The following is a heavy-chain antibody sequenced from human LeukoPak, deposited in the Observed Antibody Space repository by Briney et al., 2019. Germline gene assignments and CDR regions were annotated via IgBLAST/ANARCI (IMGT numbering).Heavy chain of an antibody. J-gene: IGHJ6*02. Sequence: SETLSLTCTVSGGSISSGDYYWSWIRQPPGKGLEWIGYIYYSGSTYYNPSLKSRVTISVDTSKNQFSLKLISVTAADTAVYYCARDMRYCSSTSRYRYYYYGMDVWGQGTTVTVSS. CDR1: GGSISSGDYY. CDR3: ARDMRYCSSTSRYRYYYYGMDV. CDR2: IYYSGST. D-gene: IGHD2-2*01. V-gene: IGHV4-30-4*01.